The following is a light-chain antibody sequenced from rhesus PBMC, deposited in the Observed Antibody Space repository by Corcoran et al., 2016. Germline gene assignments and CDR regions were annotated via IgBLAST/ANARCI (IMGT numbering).Light chain of an antibody. CDR2: YAN. CDR3: QQSNSNPWT. V-gene: IGKV1-32*02. J-gene: IGKJ1*01. Sequence: DIQMSQSPSSLSASVGDRVTITCRASQGISSYLNWYQQKPGKAPKLLIYYANSLASGVPSRFSGSGSGTDFTLTISSLQPEDFATYCCQQSNSNPWTFGQGTKVEIK. CDR1: QGISSY.